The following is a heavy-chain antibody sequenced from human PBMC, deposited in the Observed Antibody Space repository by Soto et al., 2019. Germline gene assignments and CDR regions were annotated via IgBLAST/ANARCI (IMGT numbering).Heavy chain of an antibody. CDR3: ARDKFYDFWSGYSSDYYYYGMDV. V-gene: IGHV6-1*01. J-gene: IGHJ6*02. D-gene: IGHD3-3*01. CDR1: GYSVSSNSAA. Sequence: SQTLSLTCAISGYSVSSNSAALNWIRQSPSRGLEWLGRTYYRSKWYNDYAVSVKSRITINPDTSKNQFSLQLNSVTPEDTAVYYCARDKFYDFWSGYSSDYYYYGMDVWGQGTTVTVSS. CDR2: TYYRSKWYN.